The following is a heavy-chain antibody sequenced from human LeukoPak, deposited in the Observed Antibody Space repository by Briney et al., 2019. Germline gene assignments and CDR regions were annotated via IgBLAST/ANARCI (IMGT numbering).Heavy chain of an antibody. CDR2: IRSKAYGGTT. Sequence: GGSLRLSCAASGFTFSDYAMSWVRQAPGKGLEWVGFIRSKAYGGTTEYAASVKGRFTISRDDSKSIAYLQMNSLKTEDTAVYYCTRYDYGGKGVVDYWGQGTLVTVSS. V-gene: IGHV3-49*04. CDR3: TRYDYGGKGVVDY. CDR1: GFTFSDYA. D-gene: IGHD4-23*01. J-gene: IGHJ4*02.